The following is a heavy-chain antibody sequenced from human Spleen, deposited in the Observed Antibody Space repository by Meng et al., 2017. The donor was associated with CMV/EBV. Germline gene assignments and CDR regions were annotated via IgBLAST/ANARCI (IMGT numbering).Heavy chain of an antibody. D-gene: IGHD6-13*01. V-gene: IGHV3-23*01. J-gene: IGHJ6*02. CDR2: ISGSGGST. CDR3: AKSRLAAAYYYGMDV. CDR1: GFTFSSYA. Sequence: GGSLRLSCAASGFTFSSYAMSWVRQAPGKGLEWVSAISGSGGSTYYADSVKGRFTISRDNAKNSLYLQMDSLRAEDTAVYYCAKSRLAAAYYYGMDVWGQGTTVTVSS.